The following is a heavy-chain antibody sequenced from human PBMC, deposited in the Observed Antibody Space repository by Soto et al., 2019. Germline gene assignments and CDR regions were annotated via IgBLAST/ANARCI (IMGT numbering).Heavy chain of an antibody. Sequence: SETLSLTCTVSGVFLTGSYWSWIRQPPGKGLEWIGYIYCSGSTNFNPSLKSRVSMSVDTARNQFSLQLSSVTAADTAVYFCAKYRRTDAEGYTFDYWGQGAMVTVSS. J-gene: IGHJ4*01. CDR3: AKYRRTDAEGYTFDY. D-gene: IGHD2-15*01. CDR2: IYCSGST. CDR1: GVFLTGSY. V-gene: IGHV4-59*01.